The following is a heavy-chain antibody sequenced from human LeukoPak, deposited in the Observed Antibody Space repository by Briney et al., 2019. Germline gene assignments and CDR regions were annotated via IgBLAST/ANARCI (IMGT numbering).Heavy chain of an antibody. CDR1: SGSISSYY. CDR3: ARHGPYLGRLGWFDP. Sequence: SETLSLTCPVSSGSISSYYWSWIRQPPGKGLEWIGYIYYTGSTNYNPSLKSRVTISVDTSKNQFSLNLNSVTAADTAVYYCARHGPYLGRLGWFDPWGQGTLVTVSS. V-gene: IGHV4-59*08. CDR2: IYYTGST. D-gene: IGHD1-26*01. J-gene: IGHJ5*02.